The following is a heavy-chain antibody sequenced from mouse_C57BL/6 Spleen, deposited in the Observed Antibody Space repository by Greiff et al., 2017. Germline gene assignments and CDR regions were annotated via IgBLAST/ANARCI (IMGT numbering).Heavy chain of an antibody. D-gene: IGHD2-4*01. CDR1: GFTFSDYG. CDR2: ISSGSSTI. CDR3: ARIYDYDVGFAY. V-gene: IGHV5-17*01. J-gene: IGHJ3*01. Sequence: VQLKESGGGLVKPGGSLKLSCAASGFTFSDYGMHWVRQAPEKGLEWVAYISSGSSTIYYADTVKGRFTISRDNAKNTLFLQMTSLRSEDTAMYYCARIYDYDVGFAYWGQGTLVTVSA.